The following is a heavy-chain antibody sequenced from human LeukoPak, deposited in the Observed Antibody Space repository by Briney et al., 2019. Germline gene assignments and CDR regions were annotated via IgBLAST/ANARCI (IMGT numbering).Heavy chain of an antibody. V-gene: IGHV3-23*01. CDR1: GFTFSSYA. CDR2: ISGSGGST. Sequence: GGSLRLSCAASGFTFSSYAMSWVRQAPGKGLEWVSAISGSGGSTYYADSVKGRFTISRDNSKNTLYLQMNSLRAEDTAVYYCAKELRITMIVVLGSGFDYWGQGTLVTVSS. J-gene: IGHJ4*02. CDR3: AKELRITMIVVLGSGFDY. D-gene: IGHD3-22*01.